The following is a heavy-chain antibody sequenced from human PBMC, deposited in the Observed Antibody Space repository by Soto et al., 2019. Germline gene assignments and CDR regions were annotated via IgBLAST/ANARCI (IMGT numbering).Heavy chain of an antibody. CDR2: IYYSGST. CDR3: ARGFYGVLYYYYGMDV. Sequence: QVQLQESGPGLVKPSETLSLTCTVSGGSISSYYWSWIRQPPGKGLEWIGYIYYSGSTNYNPSLKSRVTISVDTSKNQFSLKLSSVTAADTAVYYCARGFYGVLYYYYGMDVWGQGTTVTVSS. V-gene: IGHV4-59*01. J-gene: IGHJ6*02. D-gene: IGHD4-17*01. CDR1: GGSISSYY.